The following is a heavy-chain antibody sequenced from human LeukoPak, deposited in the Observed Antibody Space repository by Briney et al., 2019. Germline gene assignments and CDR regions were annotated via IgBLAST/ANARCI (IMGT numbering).Heavy chain of an antibody. Sequence: ASVTVSCKASGYTFTSYGMSWVRQAPGQGLEWMGWISAYNGNTNYAQTLQGRVSMTTHTSTSTAYIELRSLRPAHTAVYYCARVGGDQGLLLFGEFYYYYYMDVWGKGTTVTVSS. CDR3: ARVGGDQGLLLFGEFYYYYYMDV. V-gene: IGHV1-18*01. D-gene: IGHD3-10*01. CDR2: ISAYNGNT. CDR1: GYTFTSYG. J-gene: IGHJ6*03.